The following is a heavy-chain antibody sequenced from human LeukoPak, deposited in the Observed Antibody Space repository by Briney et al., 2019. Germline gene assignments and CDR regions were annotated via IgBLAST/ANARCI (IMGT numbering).Heavy chain of an antibody. D-gene: IGHD3-22*01. CDR1: GFTISSYA. J-gene: IGHJ4*02. CDR2: ISGSGGST. Sequence: GGSLRLSCAASGFTISSYAMSLVRQASGKGLEWVSAISGSGGSTYYADSVKGRFTISRDNSKNTLYLQMNILRAEDTAVYYCAKEDSSGYYFDYWGQGTLVTVSS. CDR3: AKEDSSGYYFDY. V-gene: IGHV3-23*01.